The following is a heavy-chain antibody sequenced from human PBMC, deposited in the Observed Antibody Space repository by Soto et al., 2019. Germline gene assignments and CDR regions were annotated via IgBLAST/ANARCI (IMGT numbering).Heavy chain of an antibody. Sequence: ASVKVSFKASGYTFTSYGISWVRQAPGQGLEGMGWVSAYSGNTNYAQKFQGRVTITRDTSSGAAYMELSSLRCEDTAGYYCGRVIFYDHRGRRTLVTVS. V-gene: IGHV1-18*01. J-gene: IGHJ4*02. CDR1: GYTFTSYG. CDR3: GRVIFYDH. CDR2: VSAYSGNT. D-gene: IGHD2-15*01.